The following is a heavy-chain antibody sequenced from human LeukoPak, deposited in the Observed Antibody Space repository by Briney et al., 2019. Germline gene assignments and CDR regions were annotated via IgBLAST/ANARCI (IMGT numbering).Heavy chain of an antibody. CDR2: IYSGGST. Sequence: GGSLRLSCAASGFTVSSNYMSWVRQAPGKGLERVSVIYSGGSTYYADSVKGRFTISRDNSKNTLYLQMNSLRAEDTAVYYCARGSYYGSGSYYNHPFDYWGQGTLVTVSS. J-gene: IGHJ4*02. D-gene: IGHD3-10*01. CDR1: GFTVSSNY. CDR3: ARGSYYGSGSYYNHPFDY. V-gene: IGHV3-66*01.